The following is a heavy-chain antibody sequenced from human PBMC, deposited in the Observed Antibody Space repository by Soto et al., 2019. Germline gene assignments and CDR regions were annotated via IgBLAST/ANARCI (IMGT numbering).Heavy chain of an antibody. V-gene: IGHV5-51*01. CDR1: GYSFTNYW. CDR3: ARPPNYYYGMDV. CDR2: IYPGDSDT. Sequence: PGETLKISCKGSGYSFTNYWIAWVRQMPGKGLEWMGIIYPGDSDTRYSPSFQGQVTISADKSINTAYLQWSSLKASDTAVYYCARPPNYYYGMDVSGQGTKVTVSS. J-gene: IGHJ6*02.